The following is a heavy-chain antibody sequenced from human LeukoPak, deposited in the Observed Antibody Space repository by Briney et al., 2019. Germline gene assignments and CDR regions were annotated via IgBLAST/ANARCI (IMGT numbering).Heavy chain of an antibody. CDR2: INPKNGGT. CDR1: GYTFSGSY. Sequence: ASVKVSCKASGYTFSGSYIHWVRQAPGQGLEWMGWINPKNGGTSYAEKFQGRVTMTRDTSTSTAYMELSRLRSDDMAVFYCARAPPDAFDIWGQGTMVTVSS. CDR3: ARAPPDAFDI. V-gene: IGHV1-2*02. J-gene: IGHJ3*02.